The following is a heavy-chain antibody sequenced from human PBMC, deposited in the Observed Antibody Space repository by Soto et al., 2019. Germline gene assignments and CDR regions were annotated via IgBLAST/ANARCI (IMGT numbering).Heavy chain of an antibody. J-gene: IGHJ4*02. V-gene: IGHV1-18*01. D-gene: IGHD3-3*01. CDR3: ARQGEAPITIFGVVMSPYYFDY. Sequence: ASVKVSCKASGYTFTSYGISWVRQAPGQGLEWMGWISAYNGNTNYAQKLQGRVTMTTDTSTSTAYMELRSLRSDDTAVYYCARQGEAPITIFGVVMSPYYFDYWGQGTLVTVSS. CDR2: ISAYNGNT. CDR1: GYTFTSYG.